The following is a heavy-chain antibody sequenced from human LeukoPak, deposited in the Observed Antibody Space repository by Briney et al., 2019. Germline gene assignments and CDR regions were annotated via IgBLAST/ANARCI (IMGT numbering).Heavy chain of an antibody. CDR3: ARDSRSAIFGALDY. Sequence: GGSLRLSCAASGFTFSSYAMHWVRQAPGKGLEWVAVISYDGSNKYYADSVKGRFTISRDNSKNTLYLQMNSLRAEDTAVYYCARDSRSAIFGALDYWGQGTLVTVTS. V-gene: IGHV3-30-3*01. CDR2: ISYDGSNK. CDR1: GFTFSSYA. J-gene: IGHJ4*02. D-gene: IGHD3-3*01.